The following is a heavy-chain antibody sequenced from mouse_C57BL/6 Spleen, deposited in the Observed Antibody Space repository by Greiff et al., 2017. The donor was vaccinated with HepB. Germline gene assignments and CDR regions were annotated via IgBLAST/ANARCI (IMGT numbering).Heavy chain of an antibody. D-gene: IGHD2-5*01. V-gene: IGHV1-15*01. J-gene: IGHJ3*01. CDR1: GYTFTDYE. Sequence: VKLQESGAELVRPGASVTLSCKASGYTFTDYEMHWVKQTPVHGLEWIGAIDPETGGTAYNQKFKGKAILTADKSSSTAYMELRSLTSEDSAVYYCTRGRLYSNPWFAYWGQGTLVTVSA. CDR2: IDPETGGT. CDR3: TRGRLYSNPWFAY.